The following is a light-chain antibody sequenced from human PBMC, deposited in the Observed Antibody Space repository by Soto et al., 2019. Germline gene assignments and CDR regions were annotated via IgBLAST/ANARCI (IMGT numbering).Light chain of an antibody. V-gene: IGKV1-5*01. Sequence: DIQMTQSPSTLSASVGDRVTITCRASQSISSWLAWYQRKPGKAPKLLIYDASSLESGVPSRFSGSGSGTEFTLTISRLQPDDFATYYCQQYNSYWTYGQGTKV. CDR1: QSISSW. CDR2: DAS. J-gene: IGKJ1*01. CDR3: QQYNSYWT.